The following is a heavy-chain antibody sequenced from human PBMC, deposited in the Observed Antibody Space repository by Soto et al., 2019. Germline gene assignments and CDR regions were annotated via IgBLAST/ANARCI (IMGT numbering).Heavy chain of an antibody. J-gene: IGHJ4*02. V-gene: IGHV2-5*01. Sequence: SGPTLVNPTQTLTLTCTFSGFSLSTSGVGVGWIRQPPGKALEWLALIYWNDDKRYSPSLKSRLTITKDTSKNQVVLTVTNMDPVDTATYYCAHSLIYYYDSSGSYPYFDYWGQGTLVTVSS. CDR3: AHSLIYYYDSSGSYPYFDY. D-gene: IGHD3-22*01. CDR1: GFSLSTSGVG. CDR2: IYWNDDK.